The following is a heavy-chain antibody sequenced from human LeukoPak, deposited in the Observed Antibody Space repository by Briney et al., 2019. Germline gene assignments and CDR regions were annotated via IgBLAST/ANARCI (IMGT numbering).Heavy chain of an antibody. CDR1: GYTFTSYD. D-gene: IGHD3-9*01. CDR3: ARESTISYAFDI. J-gene: IGHJ3*02. V-gene: IGHV1-8*01. Sequence: GASVKVSCKASGYTFTSYDINWVRQATGQGLEWMGWMNPNSGNTGYAQKLQGRVTMTTDTSTSTAYMELRSLRSDDTAVYYCARESTISYAFDIWGQGTMVTVSS. CDR2: MNPNSGNT.